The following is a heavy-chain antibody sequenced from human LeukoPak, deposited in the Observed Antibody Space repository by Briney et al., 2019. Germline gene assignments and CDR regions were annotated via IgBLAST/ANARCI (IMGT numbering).Heavy chain of an antibody. CDR3: ARDFSCSSTSCYRLPTNWFDP. CDR1: GFTFSDYY. J-gene: IGHJ5*02. V-gene: IGHV3-11*01. Sequence: GGSLRLSCAASGFTFSDYYMSWIRQAPGKGLEWVSYISSSGSTIYYADSVKGRFTISRDNAKNSLYLQMNSLRAEDTAVYYCARDFSCSSTSCYRLPTNWFDPWGQGTLVTVSS. CDR2: ISSSGSTI. D-gene: IGHD2-2*01.